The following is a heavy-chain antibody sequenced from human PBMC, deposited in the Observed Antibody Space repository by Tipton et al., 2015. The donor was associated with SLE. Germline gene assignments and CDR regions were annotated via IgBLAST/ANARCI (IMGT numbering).Heavy chain of an antibody. D-gene: IGHD3/OR15-3a*01. CDR3: ARAPGLDRDYYYYYYMDV. Sequence: AGLVKPSETLSLTCAVYGGSFSGYYWSWIRQPPGKGLEWIGEINHSGGTNYNPSLKSRVTISVDTSKNQFSLKLSSVTAADTAVYYCARAPGLDRDYYYYYYMDVWGKGTTVTVSS. CDR1: GGSFSGYY. CDR2: INHSGGT. J-gene: IGHJ6*03. V-gene: IGHV4-34*01.